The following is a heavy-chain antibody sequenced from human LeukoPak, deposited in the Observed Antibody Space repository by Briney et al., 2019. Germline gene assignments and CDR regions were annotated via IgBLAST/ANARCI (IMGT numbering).Heavy chain of an antibody. V-gene: IGHV3-30*18. Sequence: GGSLRLSCAASGFTFSTYAMHWVRQAPGRGLEWVTVISYDGSIKYYADSVKGRFTISRDNSKNTVYLQMHSLRDEDTAVYYCANGGEMATIEESDYWGQGTLVTVSS. CDR2: ISYDGSIK. CDR3: ANGGEMATIEESDY. CDR1: GFTFSTYA. D-gene: IGHD5-24*01. J-gene: IGHJ4*02.